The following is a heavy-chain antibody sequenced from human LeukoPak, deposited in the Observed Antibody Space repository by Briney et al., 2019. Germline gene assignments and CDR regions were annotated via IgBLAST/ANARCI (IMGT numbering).Heavy chain of an antibody. CDR1: GYTFTGYY. J-gene: IGHJ3*02. V-gene: IGHV1-2*02. Sequence: ASVKVSCKASGYTFTGYYMHWVRQAPGQGLEWMGWISPNSGDTKYAQKFQGRVTMTRDTPISTAYMELSSLKSDDTAVYYCALYQSPYSNYEGAFDIWGQGTMVTVSS. CDR2: ISPNSGDT. D-gene: IGHD4-11*01. CDR3: ALYQSPYSNYEGAFDI.